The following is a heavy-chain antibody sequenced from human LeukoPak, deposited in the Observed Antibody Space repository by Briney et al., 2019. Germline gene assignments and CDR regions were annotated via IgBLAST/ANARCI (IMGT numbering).Heavy chain of an antibody. V-gene: IGHV4-4*08. CDR2: FYNTGST. CDR3: ARRRYYDYVWGSYLFDY. Sequence: SETLSLTCSVSGGSVINYYWSWIRQSPGKGLEFIGYFYNTGSTNYNPSLKSRVTISVDTSKNQFSLKLSSVTAADTAVYYCARRRYYDYVWGSYLFDYWGQGTLVTVSS. CDR1: GGSVINYY. J-gene: IGHJ4*02. D-gene: IGHD3-16*01.